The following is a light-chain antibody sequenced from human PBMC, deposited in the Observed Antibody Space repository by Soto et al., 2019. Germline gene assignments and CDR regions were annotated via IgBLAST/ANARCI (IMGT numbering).Light chain of an antibody. V-gene: IGKV3-20*01. Sequence: EIVLTQSPGTLSLSPGERATLSCRASQSVSSNYLARYQHKPGQGPRLLIYAASSRATGIPDRFSGSGSGTDFPLTSSRLEPEAFALYYCQKYGSAFNFGPETNVDIK. CDR3: QKYGSAFN. J-gene: IGKJ3*01. CDR1: QSVSSNY. CDR2: AAS.